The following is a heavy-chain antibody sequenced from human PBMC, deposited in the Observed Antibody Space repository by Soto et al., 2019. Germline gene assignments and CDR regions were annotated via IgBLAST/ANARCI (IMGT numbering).Heavy chain of an antibody. CDR1: GFTSSSYV. CDR2: ISFDGSKK. Sequence: GESMKIYCEGSGFTSSSYVMHWVRQAPGKGLEWVALISFDGSKKSYADSVKGRFTISRDNSKNMMYLQMNSLRPEDTAVYYCARGVFYYYGSSGYSPDYWGQGTLVTVSS. V-gene: IGHV3-30-3*01. CDR3: ARGVFYYYGSSGYSPDY. D-gene: IGHD3-22*01. J-gene: IGHJ4*02.